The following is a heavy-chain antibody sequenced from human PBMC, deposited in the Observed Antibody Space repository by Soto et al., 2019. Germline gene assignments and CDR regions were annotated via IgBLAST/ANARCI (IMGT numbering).Heavy chain of an antibody. D-gene: IGHD4-17*01. CDR2: ISAYNGNT. J-gene: IGHJ6*02. V-gene: IGHV1-18*01. CDR1: GYTFTSYC. Sequence: ASVKVSCKASGYTFTSYCISWVRQAPGQGLEWMGWISAYNGNTNYAQKLQGRVTMTTDTSTSTAYMELRSLRSDDTAVYYCGRSAPATYYYYGMDVWGQGTTVTVSS. CDR3: GRSAPATYYYYGMDV.